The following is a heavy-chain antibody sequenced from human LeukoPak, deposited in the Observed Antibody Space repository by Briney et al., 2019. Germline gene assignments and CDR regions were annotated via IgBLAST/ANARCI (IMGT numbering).Heavy chain of an antibody. J-gene: IGHJ1*01. CDR1: GFSVSNNY. CDR2: IYSGGST. CDR3: ASDSYSPEYFQH. D-gene: IGHD2-15*01. Sequence: GGSLRLSCAASGFSVSNNYMSWVRQAPGKGLEWVSVIYSGGSTFYADSVKGRFTISRDNSKNTLCLQMNSLRAEDTAVYYCASDSYSPEYFQHWGQGTLVTVSS. V-gene: IGHV3-66*01.